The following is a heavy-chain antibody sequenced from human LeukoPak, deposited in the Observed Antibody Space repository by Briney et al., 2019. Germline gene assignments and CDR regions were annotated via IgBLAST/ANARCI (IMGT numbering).Heavy chain of an antibody. D-gene: IGHD3-10*01. Sequence: PGGSLRLSCAASGFTFSSYSMNWVRQAPGKGLEWVSYISSSSRSIYYADSVKGRFTISRDNANNSLSLQMNSPRDEDTAVYYCVLGSPFDYWGQGTLVTVSS. V-gene: IGHV3-48*02. CDR3: VLGSPFDY. CDR1: GFTFSSYS. CDR2: ISSSSRSI. J-gene: IGHJ4*02.